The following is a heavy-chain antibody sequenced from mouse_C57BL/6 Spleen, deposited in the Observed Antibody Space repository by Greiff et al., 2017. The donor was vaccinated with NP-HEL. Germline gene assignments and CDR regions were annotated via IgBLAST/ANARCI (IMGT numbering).Heavy chain of an antibody. V-gene: IGHV5-6*02. CDR2: ISSGGSYT. CDR3: ARHPAGEDAMDY. J-gene: IGHJ4*01. Sequence: DVKLVESGGDLVKPGGSLKLSCAASGFTFSSYGMSWVRQTPDKRLEWVATISSGGSYTYYPDSVKGRFTISRDNAKNTLYLQMNSLKSEDTAMYYCARHPAGEDAMDYWGQGTSVTVSS. CDR1: GFTFSSYG.